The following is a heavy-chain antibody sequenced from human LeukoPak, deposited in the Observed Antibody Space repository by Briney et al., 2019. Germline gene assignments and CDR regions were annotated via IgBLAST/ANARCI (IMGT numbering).Heavy chain of an antibody. CDR1: GFTFSSYW. D-gene: IGHD6-13*01. CDR3: AKQWDTSSWYGPGI. V-gene: IGHV3-74*01. Sequence: PGGSLRLSCAASGFTFSSYWMHWVRQAPGKGLVWVSRINSDGSSTSYADSVKGRFTISRDNAKNTLYLQMNSLRAEDTAVYHCAKQWDTSSWYGPGIWGQGTLVTVSS. J-gene: IGHJ4*02. CDR2: INSDGSST.